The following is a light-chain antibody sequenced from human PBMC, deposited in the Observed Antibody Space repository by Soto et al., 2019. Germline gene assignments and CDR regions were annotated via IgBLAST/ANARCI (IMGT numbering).Light chain of an antibody. CDR1: QSVSSY. Sequence: EIVLTQSPATLSLSPGERATLSCRASQSVSSYLAWYQQKPGQAPRLLIYDASNRATGIPARFRGSGSGTDFTLTISSLEPEDFAVYYCQQRSNWPGPITFGQGTRLEIK. CDR3: QQRSNWPGPIT. CDR2: DAS. J-gene: IGKJ5*01. V-gene: IGKV3-11*01.